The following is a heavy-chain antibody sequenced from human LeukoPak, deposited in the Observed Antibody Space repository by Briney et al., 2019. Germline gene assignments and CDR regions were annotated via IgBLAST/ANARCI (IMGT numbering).Heavy chain of an antibody. CDR3: ARSTLRFLEWDESYYYMDV. CDR2: IKQDGSEK. D-gene: IGHD3-3*01. J-gene: IGHJ6*03. CDR1: GFTFSSYW. Sequence: GGSLRLSCAASGFTFSSYWMSWVRQAPGKGLEWVANIKQDGSEKYYVDSVKGRFTISRDSAKNSLYLQMNSLRAEDTAVYYCARSTLRFLEWDESYYYMDVWGKGTTVTVSS. V-gene: IGHV3-7*01.